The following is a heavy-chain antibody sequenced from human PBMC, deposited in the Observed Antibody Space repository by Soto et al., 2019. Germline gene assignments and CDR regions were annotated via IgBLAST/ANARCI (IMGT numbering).Heavy chain of an antibody. CDR2: ISYDGSNK. V-gene: IGHV3-30*18. CDR3: AKDLRIVVVTAPLYYYYGMDV. D-gene: IGHD2-21*02. Sequence: GESLKISCAASGFTFSSYGMHWVRQAPGKGLEWVAVISYDGSNKYYADSVKGRFIISRDNSKNTLYLQMNSLRAEDTAVYYCAKDLRIVVVTAPLYYYYGMDVWGQGTTVTVSS. J-gene: IGHJ6*02. CDR1: GFTFSSYG.